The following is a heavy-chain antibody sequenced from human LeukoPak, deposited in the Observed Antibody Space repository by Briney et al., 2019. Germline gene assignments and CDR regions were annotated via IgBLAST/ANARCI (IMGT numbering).Heavy chain of an antibody. CDR1: GFTFSSYA. Sequence: PGGSLRLSCAASGFTFSSYAMSWVRQAPGKGLEWVSSVSDSGGSTYYADSVKGRFTISRDNSKNTLYLQMNSLRAEDTAVYYCAKDSNYGRNSNPDYWGQGTLVTVSS. V-gene: IGHV3-23*01. D-gene: IGHD4-23*01. J-gene: IGHJ4*02. CDR2: VSDSGGST. CDR3: AKDSNYGRNSNPDY.